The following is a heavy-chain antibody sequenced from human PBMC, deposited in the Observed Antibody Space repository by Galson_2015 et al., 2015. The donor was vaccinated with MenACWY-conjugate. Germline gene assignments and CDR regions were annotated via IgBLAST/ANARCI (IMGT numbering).Heavy chain of an antibody. V-gene: IGHV3-48*04. Sequence: SLRLSCAASGFTFSSYSVNWVRQAPGKGLEWVSYISSSSSTIYYADSVKGRFTISRDNAKNSLYLQMNSLRAEDTAVYHCARVVAAIGYSGYDVQGDYYGMDVWGQGTTVTVSS. CDR3: ARVVAAIGYSGYDVQGDYYGMDV. J-gene: IGHJ6*02. CDR1: GFTFSSYS. CDR2: ISSSSSTI. D-gene: IGHD5-12*01.